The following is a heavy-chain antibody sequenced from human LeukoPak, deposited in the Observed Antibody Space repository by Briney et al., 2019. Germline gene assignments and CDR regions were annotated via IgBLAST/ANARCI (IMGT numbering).Heavy chain of an antibody. CDR3: ARDGGVAPLGY. J-gene: IGHJ4*02. V-gene: IGHV4-59*01. CDR2: IYYSGST. Sequence: PSETLSLTCTVSGGSISSYYWSWIRQPPGKGLEWIGYIYYSGSTNYNPSLKSRVTISVDTSKNQFSLKLSSVTAADTAVYYCARDGGVAPLGYWGQGTLVTVSS. D-gene: IGHD2-15*01. CDR1: GGSISSYY.